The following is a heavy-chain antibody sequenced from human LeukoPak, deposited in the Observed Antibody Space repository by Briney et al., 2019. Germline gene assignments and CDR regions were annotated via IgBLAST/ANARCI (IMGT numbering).Heavy chain of an antibody. CDR2: IYYSRTT. CDR1: GGSIRSYY. V-gene: IGHV4-59*01. CDR3: VRRQWELQYFDL. Sequence: SETLSLTCTVSGGSIRSYYWSWIRQPPGKGLEWIGYIYYSRTTEYNPSLKSRVTISADTSKNQFSLKLNSVTAADTAVYYCVRRQWELQYFDLWGRGTLVAVSS. D-gene: IGHD1-26*01. J-gene: IGHJ2*01.